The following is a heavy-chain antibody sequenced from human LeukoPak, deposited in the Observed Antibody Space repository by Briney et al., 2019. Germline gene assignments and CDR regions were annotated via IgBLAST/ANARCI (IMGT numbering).Heavy chain of an antibody. J-gene: IGHJ3*02. D-gene: IGHD5-18*01. CDR1: GFSFDDHT. CDR3: ARSTAMVTWGSFDI. CDR2: ITWDGGTT. Sequence: GGSLRLSCAASGFSFDDHTMKWVRQAPGKGLEWVSLITWDGGTTYNADSVKGRCTISRDNIKYSLYLQMNSLRTEDTALYYCARSTAMVTWGSFDIWGQGTLVTVSS. V-gene: IGHV3-43*01.